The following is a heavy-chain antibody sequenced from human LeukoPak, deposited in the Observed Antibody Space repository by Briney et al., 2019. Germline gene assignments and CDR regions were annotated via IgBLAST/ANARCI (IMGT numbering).Heavy chain of an antibody. CDR1: GGSISSSNW. J-gene: IGHJ4*02. V-gene: IGHV4-4*02. CDR2: IYHSGST. CDR3: TRGAGWLIGY. Sequence: SGTLSLTCAVSGGSISSSNWWSWVRQPPGKGLEWIGEIYHSGSTNYNPSLKSRVTISADTSKNQFSLKLNSLTTADTAVYYCTRGAGWLIGYWGQGILVTVSS. D-gene: IGHD3-16*01.